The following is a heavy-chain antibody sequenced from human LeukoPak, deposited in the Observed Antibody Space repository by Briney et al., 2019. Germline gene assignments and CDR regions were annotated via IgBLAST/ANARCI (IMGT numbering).Heavy chain of an antibody. V-gene: IGHV4-4*08. CDR2: IYTSGST. J-gene: IGHJ4*02. CDR3: ARESRVATIRYFDY. CDR1: GGSISSYY. Sequence: PSETLSLTCTVSGGSISSYYWSWIRQPPGKGLEWIGRIYTSGSTNYNPSLKSRVTISVDTSKNQFSLKLSSVTAADTAVYYCARESRVATIRYFDYWGQGTLVTVSS. D-gene: IGHD5-12*01.